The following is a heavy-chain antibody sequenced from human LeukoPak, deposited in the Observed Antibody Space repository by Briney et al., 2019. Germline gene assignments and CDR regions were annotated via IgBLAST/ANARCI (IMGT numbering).Heavy chain of an antibody. J-gene: IGHJ3*02. D-gene: IGHD3-3*01. CDR3: ARAYVLRFLEWPNGAFDI. CDR2: INHSGST. CDR1: GGSFSGYY. Sequence: SETMSLTCAVDGGSFSGYYWSWISHLQGKGLEWIGEINHSGSTNYNPSLKSRVTISVDTSKNQFSLKLSSVTAADTAVYYCARAYVLRFLEWPNGAFDIWGQGTMVTVSS. V-gene: IGHV4-34*01.